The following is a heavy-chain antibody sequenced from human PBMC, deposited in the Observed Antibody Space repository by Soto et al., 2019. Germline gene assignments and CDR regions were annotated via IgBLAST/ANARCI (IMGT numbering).Heavy chain of an antibody. CDR3: STDSYFTLKLVRFDY. Sequence: PSETLSLTCTVSGDSISDYYWSWIRQPPGKGLEWIGYIHYSGSTNYNPSLKSRVTISADWSKSQFSLKLNSVTAADTAVYYCSTDSYFTLKLVRFDYWGLGTLVTVSS. CDR2: IHYSGST. CDR1: GDSISDYY. V-gene: IGHV4-59*08. J-gene: IGHJ4*01. D-gene: IGHD6-6*01.